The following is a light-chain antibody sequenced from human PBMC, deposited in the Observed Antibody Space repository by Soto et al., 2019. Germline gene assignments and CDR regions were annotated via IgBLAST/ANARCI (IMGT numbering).Light chain of an antibody. CDR2: GAF. V-gene: IGKV3-15*01. Sequence: EIVMTQSPATLSVSPGERATLSCRASQSVSSNLAWYQQKPGQSPRLLIYGAFTRATGIPARFSGTGSGTEFTLTISSLQSEDFALYYCQQYNDWPLTFGQGTKVDIK. CDR3: QQYNDWPLT. J-gene: IGKJ1*01. CDR1: QSVSSN.